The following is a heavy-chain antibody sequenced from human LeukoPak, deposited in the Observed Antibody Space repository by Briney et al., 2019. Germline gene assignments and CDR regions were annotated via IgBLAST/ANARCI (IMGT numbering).Heavy chain of an antibody. CDR2: IWYDGSNK. Sequence: GGSLRLSCAASGFTFSSYGMHWVRQAPGKGLEWVAVIWYDGSNKYYADSVKGRFTISRDNSKNTLYLQMNSLRAEDTAVYYCARDPHGDYELNWFDPWGQGTLVTVSS. V-gene: IGHV3-33*08. CDR3: ARDPHGDYELNWFDP. J-gene: IGHJ5*02. D-gene: IGHD4-17*01. CDR1: GFTFSSYG.